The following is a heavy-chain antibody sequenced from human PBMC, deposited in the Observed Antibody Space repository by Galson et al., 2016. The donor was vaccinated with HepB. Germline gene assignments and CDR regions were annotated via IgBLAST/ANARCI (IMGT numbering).Heavy chain of an antibody. CDR3: ARDYYYGSGSPTSRWDDVFDI. CDR2: ISGDNGGT. D-gene: IGHD3-10*01. Sequence: SVKVSCKASGYSFTKYGISWVRQAPGQGLEWMGWISGDNGGTNYAQQLQGRVTMTTDTSTNTVYMELRSLRSDDTAVYYCARDYYYGSGSPTSRWDDVFDIWGQGTMVTVSS. CDR1: GYSFTKYG. J-gene: IGHJ3*02. V-gene: IGHV1-18*04.